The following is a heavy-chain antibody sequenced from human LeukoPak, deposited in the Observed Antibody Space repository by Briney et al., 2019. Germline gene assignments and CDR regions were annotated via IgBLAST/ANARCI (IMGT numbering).Heavy chain of an antibody. CDR2: IKQDGSEK. Sequence: GGSLRLSCAVSGFTFSSYAMSWVRQAPGKGLEWVANIKQDGSEKYYVDSVKGRFTISRDNAKNSLYLQMNSLRAEDTAVYYCARDPVSGYDILTGYVYYGMDVWGQGTTVTVSS. V-gene: IGHV3-7*01. J-gene: IGHJ6*02. CDR1: GFTFSSYA. CDR3: ARDPVSGYDILTGYVYYGMDV. D-gene: IGHD3-9*01.